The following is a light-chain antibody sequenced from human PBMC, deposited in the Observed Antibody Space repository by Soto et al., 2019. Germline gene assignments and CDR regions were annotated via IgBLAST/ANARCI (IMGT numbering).Light chain of an antibody. J-gene: IGKJ3*01. Sequence: EIVLTQSPGTLSLSPGERATLSCRASQNINSRYLAWYQQKPGQAPRLLIYGTSSRATGIPDRFSGSGSGTDFTLTISXLEPEDFAXXYCXQFGXXPGFTFGPGTKVDIK. CDR3: XQFGXXPGFT. CDR2: GTS. V-gene: IGKV3-20*01. CDR1: QNINSRY.